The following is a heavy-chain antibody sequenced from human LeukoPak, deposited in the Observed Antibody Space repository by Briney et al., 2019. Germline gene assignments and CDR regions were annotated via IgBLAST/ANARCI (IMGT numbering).Heavy chain of an antibody. J-gene: IGHJ5*02. V-gene: IGHV3-23*01. CDR1: GFTFSSSA. CDR3: AKIGQQWLIPEES. Sequence: PGGSLRLSCAASGFTFSSSAITWVRQAPGQGLEWVLSLTGGSDNSEHADPVKGRFSISRDNSKNTLYLQMNSLTAEDTAVYYCAKIGQQWLIPEESWGQGTLVTVSS. D-gene: IGHD6-19*01. CDR2: LTGGSDNS.